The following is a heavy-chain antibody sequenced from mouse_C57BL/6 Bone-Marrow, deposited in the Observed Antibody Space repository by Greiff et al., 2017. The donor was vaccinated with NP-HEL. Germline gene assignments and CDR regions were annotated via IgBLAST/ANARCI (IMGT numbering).Heavy chain of an antibody. D-gene: IGHD1-1*01. CDR1: GYTFTGYW. J-gene: IGHJ3*01. Sequence: QVQLQQSGAELMKPGASVKLSCKATGYTFTGYWIEWVKQRPGHGLEWIGEILPGGGSTNYNEKFKGKATFTADTSSNTAYMQLSSLTTEDSAIYYCARNYGSSHGLFAYWGQGTLVTVSA. V-gene: IGHV1-9*01. CDR2: ILPGGGST. CDR3: ARNYGSSHGLFAY.